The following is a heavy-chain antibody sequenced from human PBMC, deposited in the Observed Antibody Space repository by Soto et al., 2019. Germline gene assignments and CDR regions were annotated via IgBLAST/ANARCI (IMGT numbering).Heavy chain of an antibody. Sequence: PGESLKISCKGSGYSFTNYWVGWVRQMPGKGLEWMGIIYPSDSHTRYSPSFQGQVTISADKSLSTAYLQWNSLRASDTATYYCARGGPQVVHNWVDPWGQGTQVTVSS. CDR1: GYSFTNYW. V-gene: IGHV5-51*01. CDR2: IYPSDSHT. J-gene: IGHJ5*02. D-gene: IGHD2-15*01. CDR3: ARGGPQVVHNWVDP.